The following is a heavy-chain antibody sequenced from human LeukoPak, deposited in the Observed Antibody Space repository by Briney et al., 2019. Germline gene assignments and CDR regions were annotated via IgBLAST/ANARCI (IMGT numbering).Heavy chain of an antibody. J-gene: IGHJ6*02. CDR2: IKSKTDGGTT. CDR3: TTAIDSSGYYYYYYGMDV. Sequence: GGSLRLSCAASGFTFSNAWMNWVRQAPGKGLEWVGRIKSKTDGGTTDYAAPVKGRFTISRDDSKNTPYLQMNSLKTEDTAVYYCTTAIDSSGYYYYYYGMDVWGQGTTVTVSS. V-gene: IGHV3-15*07. D-gene: IGHD3-22*01. CDR1: GFTFSNAW.